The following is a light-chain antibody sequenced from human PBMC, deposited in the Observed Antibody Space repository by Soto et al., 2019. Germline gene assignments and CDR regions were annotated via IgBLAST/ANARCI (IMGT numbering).Light chain of an antibody. V-gene: IGLV2-14*01. J-gene: IGLJ1*01. CDR2: EVS. Sequence: QSVLTQHASVSGSPGQSITISCTGTNSDVGGYNFVSWYQQHPGKAPKLMIHEVSNRPSGVSNRFSGSKSGNTASLTISGLQAEDEADYYCSSYISSSSLYVFGTGTKLTVL. CDR1: NSDVGGYNF. CDR3: SSYISSSSLYV.